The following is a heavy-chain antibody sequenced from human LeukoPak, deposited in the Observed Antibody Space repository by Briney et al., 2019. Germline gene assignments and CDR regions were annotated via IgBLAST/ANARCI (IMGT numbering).Heavy chain of an antibody. J-gene: IGHJ4*02. D-gene: IGHD3-10*01. CDR1: GYTFTGYC. CDR3: ARDSSLVRGVIIPLDY. Sequence: ASVKVSCKASGYTFTGYCMHWVRQAPGQGLEWMGWINPNSGGTNYAQKFQGRVTMTRDTSISTAYMELSRLRSDDTAVYYCARDSSLVRGVIIPLDYWGQGTLVTVSS. CDR2: INPNSGGT. V-gene: IGHV1-2*02.